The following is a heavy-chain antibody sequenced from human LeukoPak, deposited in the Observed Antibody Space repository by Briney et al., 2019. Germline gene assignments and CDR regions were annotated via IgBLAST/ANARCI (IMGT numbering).Heavy chain of an antibody. D-gene: IGHD2-2*01. V-gene: IGHV1-18*01. CDR2: ISAYNGNI. CDR1: GYIFTTYS. J-gene: IGHJ4*02. Sequence: ASVKVSCKASGYIFTTYSFSWVRQAPGQGLEWMGWISAYNGNIKYAQNFQGRVTMTTDTSTTTAYMELRRLTSDDTAVYFCARDHSSSGQLFDYWGQGTLVTVSS. CDR3: ARDHSSSGQLFDY.